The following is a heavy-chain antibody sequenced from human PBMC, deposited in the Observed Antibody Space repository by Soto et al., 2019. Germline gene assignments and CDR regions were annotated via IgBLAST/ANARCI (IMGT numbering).Heavy chain of an antibody. CDR2: IYYSGST. V-gene: IGHV4-31*03. Sequence: QVQLQESGPGLVKPSQTLSLTCTVSGGSISSGGYYWSWIRQHPGKGLEWIGYIYYSGSTYYNPSIKSRVTISVDTSKNQFSLKLSSVTAADTAVYYCARRYYGSGNLLSWFDPWGQGTLVTVSS. J-gene: IGHJ5*02. CDR3: ARRYYGSGNLLSWFDP. CDR1: GGSISSGGYY. D-gene: IGHD3-10*01.